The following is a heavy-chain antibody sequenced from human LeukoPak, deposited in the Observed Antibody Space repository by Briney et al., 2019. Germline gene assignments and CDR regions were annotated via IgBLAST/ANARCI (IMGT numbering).Heavy chain of an antibody. J-gene: IGHJ4*02. D-gene: IGHD6-13*01. CDR3: AKQGSTPIAAADYFDY. Sequence: GGSLRLSCAASGFTFSSYGMHWVRQAPGKGLEWVAFIRYDGSNKYYADSVKGRFTISRDNSKNTLYLRMNSLRAEDTAVYYCAKQGSTPIAAADYFDYWGQGTLVTVSS. CDR1: GFTFSSYG. V-gene: IGHV3-30*02. CDR2: IRYDGSNK.